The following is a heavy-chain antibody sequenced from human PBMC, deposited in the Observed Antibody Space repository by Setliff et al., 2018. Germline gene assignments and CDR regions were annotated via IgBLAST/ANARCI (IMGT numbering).Heavy chain of an antibody. D-gene: IGHD6-13*01. CDR3: ARGGMAAAGRKGVFEH. Sequence: ASVKVSCKTSGYSFTRYYMHWVRQAPGQGLEWMGIINTGGGSASYAQKFQGRVTMTSDTSTSTVYMEVNGVTSDDTAMYFCARGGMAAAGRKGVFEHWGQGTLVTVSS. CDR1: GYSFTRYY. J-gene: IGHJ4*02. V-gene: IGHV1-46*01. CDR2: INTGGGSA.